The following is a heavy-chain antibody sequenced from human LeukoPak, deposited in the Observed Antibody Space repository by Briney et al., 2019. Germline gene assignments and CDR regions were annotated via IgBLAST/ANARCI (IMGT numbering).Heavy chain of an antibody. Sequence: SVKVSCKASGGTFSSYAISWVRHAPGQGLEWMGRSIPIFGTANSAQKFQGRVTITTDESTTTAYMELSSLRSEDTAVYYCARGESIAAADPFDYWGQGTLVTVSS. V-gene: IGHV1-69*05. CDR1: GGTFSSYA. CDR2: SIPIFGTA. CDR3: ARGESIAAADPFDY. D-gene: IGHD6-13*01. J-gene: IGHJ4*02.